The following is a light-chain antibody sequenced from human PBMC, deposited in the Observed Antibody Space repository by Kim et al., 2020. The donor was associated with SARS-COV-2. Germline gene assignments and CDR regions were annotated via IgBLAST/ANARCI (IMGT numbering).Light chain of an antibody. V-gene: IGKV3-15*01. CDR2: GSS. J-gene: IGKJ1*01. CDR1: ENVGGY. CDR3: QYYTNWPRSWT. Sequence: PGERATLSCRANENVGGYLGWYQQKPSQPPRLLIYGSSTRATGIPARFSGTGSGTEFTLTISSLQSEDFAVYYCQYYTNWPRSWTFGQGTKVDIK.